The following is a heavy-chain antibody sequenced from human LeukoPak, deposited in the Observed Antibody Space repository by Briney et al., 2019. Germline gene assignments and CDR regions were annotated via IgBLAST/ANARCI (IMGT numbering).Heavy chain of an antibody. D-gene: IGHD5-24*01. CDR2: ISGSGVRT. CDR1: GFTFSSYA. J-gene: IGHJ5*02. Sequence: GGSLRLSCAASGFTFSSYAMNWVRQAPGKGLEWVSGISGSGVRTYYADSVKGRFTISRDNSKNTLYLQMNSLRAEDTAIYYCAKDLDGQPSWGQGTLVTVSS. CDR3: AKDLDGQPS. V-gene: IGHV3-23*01.